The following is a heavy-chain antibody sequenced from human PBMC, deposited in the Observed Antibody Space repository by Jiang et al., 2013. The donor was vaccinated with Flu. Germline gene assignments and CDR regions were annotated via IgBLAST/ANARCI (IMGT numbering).Heavy chain of an antibody. CDR3: ARGGYMPGVFDY. CDR1: GGSISSSSYY. J-gene: IGHJ4*02. CDR2: IYYSGST. V-gene: IGHV4-39*01. D-gene: IGHD6-13*01. Sequence: GPGLVKPSETLSLTCTVSGGSISSSSYYWGWIRQPPGKGLEWIGSIYYSGSTYYNPSLKSRVTISVDTSKNQFSLKLSSVTAADTAVYYCARGGYMPGVFDYWGQGTLVTVSS.